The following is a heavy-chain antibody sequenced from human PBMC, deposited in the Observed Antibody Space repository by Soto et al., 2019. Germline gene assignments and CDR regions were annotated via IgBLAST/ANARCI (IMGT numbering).Heavy chain of an antibody. CDR3: ARERLYGSGSIYYFDY. CDR2: IIPIFGTA. CDR1: GGTFSSYA. J-gene: IGHJ4*02. Sequence: ASVKVSCKASGGTFSSYAISWVRQAPGQGLEWMGGIIPIFGTANYAQKFQGRVTITADKSTSTAYMELSSLRSEDTAVYYCARERLYGSGSIYYFDYWGKGPLVTVSS. D-gene: IGHD1-26*01. V-gene: IGHV1-69*06.